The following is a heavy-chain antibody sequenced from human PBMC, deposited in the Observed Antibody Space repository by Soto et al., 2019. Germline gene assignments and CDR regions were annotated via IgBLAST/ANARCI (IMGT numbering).Heavy chain of an antibody. V-gene: IGHV3-23*01. CDR3: AKAEKSSAVAGYFDY. D-gene: IGHD6-19*01. J-gene: IGHJ4*02. Sequence: PXGSLRLSCAAAEFIFSNYAMNWVRQAPGKGLEWVSAISGSGGITYYADSVKGRFTISRDNSKNTLYLQMNSLRAEDTAVYYCAKAEKSSAVAGYFDYWGQGTLVTVSS. CDR1: EFIFSNYA. CDR2: ISGSGGIT.